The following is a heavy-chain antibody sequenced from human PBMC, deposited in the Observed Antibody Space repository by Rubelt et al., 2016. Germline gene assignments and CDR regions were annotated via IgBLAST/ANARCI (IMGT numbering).Heavy chain of an antibody. CDR1: GYSFTSYW. CDR2: IDPSDSYT. CDR3: ARLLPSDNWFDP. J-gene: IGHJ5*02. V-gene: IGHV5-10-1*01. Sequence: EVQLVQSGAEVKKPGESLRISCKGSGYSFTSYWISWVRQMPGKGLEWMGRIDPSDSYTHDSPSFQGHVTISADKSIRTAYLQWSSLKASDTAMYYCARLLPSDNWFDPWGQGTLVTVSS.